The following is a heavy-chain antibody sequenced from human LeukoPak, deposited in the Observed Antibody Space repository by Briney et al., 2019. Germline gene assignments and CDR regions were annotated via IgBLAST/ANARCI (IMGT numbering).Heavy chain of an antibody. CDR3: ARDRTDYYDSSGYYPDY. J-gene: IGHJ4*02. CDR2: IIPILGIA. CDR1: GGTLSSYA. Sequence: ASVKVSCKASGGTLSSYAISWVRQAPGQGLEWMGRIIPILGIANYAQKFQGRVTITADKSTSTAYMELSSLRSEDTAVYYCARDRTDYYDSSGYYPDYWGQGTLVTVSS. V-gene: IGHV1-69*04. D-gene: IGHD3-22*01.